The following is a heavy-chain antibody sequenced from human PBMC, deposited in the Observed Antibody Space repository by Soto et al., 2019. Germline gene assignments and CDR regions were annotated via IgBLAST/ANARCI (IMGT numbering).Heavy chain of an antibody. Sequence: SETLSLTCTVSGGSISSNYWTWIRQPPGKGLEWIGYVYNSGSTNYNPSLKSRVTISEDTSKSQFSLKVNSITAADTAVYYCARYRREAVAGYTLDNWGQGILVTVSS. CDR2: VYNSGST. CDR1: GGSISSNY. J-gene: IGHJ4*02. CDR3: ARYRREAVAGYTLDN. V-gene: IGHV4-59*01. D-gene: IGHD6-13*01.